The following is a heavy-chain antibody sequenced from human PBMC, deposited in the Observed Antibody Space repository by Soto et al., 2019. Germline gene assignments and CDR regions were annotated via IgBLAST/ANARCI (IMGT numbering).Heavy chain of an antibody. Sequence: QVQLQESGPGLVKPSQTLSLTCTVSGGSISSGGYYWSWIRQHPGKGLEWIGYIYYSGSTYYNPSLKSRVTISVDTSKNQFSLKLSSVTAADTAVYYCARDKGGDSGYVTDYYYYGMDVWGQGTTVTVSS. CDR3: ARDKGGDSGYVTDYYYYGMDV. CDR2: IYYSGST. CDR1: GGSISSGGYY. J-gene: IGHJ6*02. V-gene: IGHV4-31*03. D-gene: IGHD5-12*01.